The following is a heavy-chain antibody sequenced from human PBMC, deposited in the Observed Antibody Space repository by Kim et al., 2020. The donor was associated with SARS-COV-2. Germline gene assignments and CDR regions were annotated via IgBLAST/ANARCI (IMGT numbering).Heavy chain of an antibody. V-gene: IGHV3-11*03. J-gene: IGHJ4*02. CDR2: SSRSSYT. Sequence: SSRSSYTNYADTVKGRLTISRDNAKNSLYLQMNSLRAEETAVYYCASLFNWGQGTLVTVSS. CDR3: ASLFN. D-gene: IGHD2-21*01.